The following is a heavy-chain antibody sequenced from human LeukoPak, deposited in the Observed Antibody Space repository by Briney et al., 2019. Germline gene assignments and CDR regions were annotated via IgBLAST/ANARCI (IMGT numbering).Heavy chain of an antibody. CDR3: ARDMGYCSGGNCYRWFHT. D-gene: IGHD2-15*01. Sequence: GGSLRLSCAVSGFTFSSCSFSWVRQAPGKGLEWVSYISHTGYTTYYADSVKDRFTISRDDARNSVSLQVNSLRAEDTAVYYCARDMGYCSGGNCYRWFHTWGQGTLVTVSS. CDR1: GFTFSSCS. J-gene: IGHJ5*02. CDR2: ISHTGYTT. V-gene: IGHV3-48*01.